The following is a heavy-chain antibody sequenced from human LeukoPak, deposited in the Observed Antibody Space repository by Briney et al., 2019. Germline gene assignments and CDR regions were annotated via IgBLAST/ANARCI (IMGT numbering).Heavy chain of an antibody. CDR3: AREWVTIFGVVIRYFDY. Sequence: SETLSLTCTVSGGSISGYYWNWIRQPPGKGLESIGYICYSGGTNYNPSLKSRVTISVDTSKNQFSLKLSSVTAADTAVYYCAREWVTIFGVVIRYFDYWGQGTLVTVSS. V-gene: IGHV4-59*12. D-gene: IGHD3-3*01. J-gene: IGHJ4*02. CDR1: GGSISGYY. CDR2: ICYSGGT.